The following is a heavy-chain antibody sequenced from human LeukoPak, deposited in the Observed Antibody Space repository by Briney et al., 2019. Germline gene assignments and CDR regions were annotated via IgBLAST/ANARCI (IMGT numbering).Heavy chain of an antibody. V-gene: IGHV4-39*07. CDR2: IYYSGST. CDR3: ARAGSGSYYSYYYMDV. J-gene: IGHJ6*03. D-gene: IGHD1-26*01. Sequence: PSETLSLTCTVSGGSLSSSSYYWGWIRQPPGTGLEWLGSIYYSGSTYYNPSRKSRVTISVDTSKNQFSLKLSSVTAADTAVYYCARAGSGSYYSYYYMDVWGKGTTVTVSS. CDR1: GGSLSSSSYY.